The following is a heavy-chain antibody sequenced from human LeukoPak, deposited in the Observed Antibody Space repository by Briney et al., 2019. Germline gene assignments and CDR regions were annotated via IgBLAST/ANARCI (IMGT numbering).Heavy chain of an antibody. Sequence: SETLSLTCTVSGGSISSYYWSWIRQPAGKGLEWIGRIYTSGSTNYNPSLKSRVTMSVDTSKNQFSLKLSSVTAADTAVYYCARGRTYYYGSGSRTFDYWGQGTLVTVSS. CDR2: IYTSGST. D-gene: IGHD3-10*01. V-gene: IGHV4-4*07. CDR3: ARGRTYYYGSGSRTFDY. CDR1: GGSISSYY. J-gene: IGHJ4*02.